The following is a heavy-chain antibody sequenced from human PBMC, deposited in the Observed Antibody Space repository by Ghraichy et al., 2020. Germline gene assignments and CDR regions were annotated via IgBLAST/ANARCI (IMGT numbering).Heavy chain of an antibody. V-gene: IGHV3-23*01. D-gene: IGHD1-26*01. CDR1: GFTFSNYA. CDR3: AKGRGVGASRTDWYLDL. CDR2: MSGGGGTT. Sequence: GGSLRLSCAASGFTFSNYAMSRARQAPGKGLEWVSAMSGGGGTTYYADSVKGRFTISRDNSENTLYLQMNSLRADDTAVYYCAKGRGVGASRTDWYLDLWGRGTLVTVSS. J-gene: IGHJ2*01.